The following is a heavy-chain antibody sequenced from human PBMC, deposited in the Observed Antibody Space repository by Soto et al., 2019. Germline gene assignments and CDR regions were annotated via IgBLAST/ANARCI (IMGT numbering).Heavy chain of an antibody. CDR2: ISSSSSYI. CDR3: ARGLRGYSYVLDY. V-gene: IGHV3-21*01. Sequence: PGGSLRLSCAASGFTFSSYSMNWVRQAPGKGLEWVSSISSSSSYIYYADSVEGRFTISRDNAKNSLYLQMNSLRAEDTAVYYCARGLRGYSYVLDYWGQGTRVNVSS. J-gene: IGHJ4*02. D-gene: IGHD5-18*01. CDR1: GFTFSSYS.